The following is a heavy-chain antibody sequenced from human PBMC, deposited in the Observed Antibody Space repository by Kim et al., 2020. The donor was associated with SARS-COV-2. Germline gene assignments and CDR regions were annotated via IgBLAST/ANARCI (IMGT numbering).Heavy chain of an antibody. Sequence: GGSLRLSCTASGFTFGDYAMSWFRQAPGKGLEWVGFIRSKAYGGTTEYAASVKGRFTISRDDSKSIAYLQMNSLKTEDTAVYYCTRPHMITFGEGAFDIWGQGTMVTVSS. CDR3: TRPHMITFGEGAFDI. CDR2: IRSKAYGGTT. J-gene: IGHJ3*02. CDR1: GFTFGDYA. V-gene: IGHV3-49*03. D-gene: IGHD3-16*01.